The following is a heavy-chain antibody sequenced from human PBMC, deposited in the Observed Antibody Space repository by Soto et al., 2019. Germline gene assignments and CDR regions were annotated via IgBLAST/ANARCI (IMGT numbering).Heavy chain of an antibody. Sequence: QVQLQESGPGLVKPSQTLSLTCTVSGGSINSGGYYWSWIRQHPGKGLEWIGYIYNSGSTYYNPSLKSRVTISVDTSKNQFSLKLSSVTAADTAVYCCARGITMVRGVIHTPYFDYWAREPWSPSPQ. CDR2: IYNSGST. CDR1: GGSINSGGYY. J-gene: IGHJ4*02. CDR3: ARGITMVRGVIHTPYFDY. D-gene: IGHD3-10*01. V-gene: IGHV4-31*03.